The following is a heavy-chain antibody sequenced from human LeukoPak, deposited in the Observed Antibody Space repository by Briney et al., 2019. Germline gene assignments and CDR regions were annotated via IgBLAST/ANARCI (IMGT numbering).Heavy chain of an antibody. CDR2: INHSGST. CDR3: ARDPHSGSGDY. Sequence: PSETLSLTCAVYGGSFSGYYWSWIRQPPGKGLEWIGEINHSGSTNYNPSLKSRVTISVDTSKNQFSLKLSSVTAADTAVYYCARDPHSGSGDYWGQGTLVSVSS. V-gene: IGHV4-34*01. D-gene: IGHD1-26*01. CDR1: GGSFSGYY. J-gene: IGHJ4*02.